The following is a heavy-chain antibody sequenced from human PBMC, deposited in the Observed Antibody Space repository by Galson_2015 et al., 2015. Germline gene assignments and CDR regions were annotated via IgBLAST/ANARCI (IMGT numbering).Heavy chain of an antibody. CDR2: IYSGGST. Sequence: SLRLSCEASGFTVSSNYMSWVRQAPGKGLEWVSVIYSGGSTYYADSVKGRFTISRDNSKNTLYLQMISLRAEDTAVYYCATQVDKPYYYYGMDVWGQGTTVTVSS. CDR3: ATQVDKPYYYYGMDV. J-gene: IGHJ6*02. V-gene: IGHV3-53*01. D-gene: IGHD3-22*01. CDR1: GFTVSSNY.